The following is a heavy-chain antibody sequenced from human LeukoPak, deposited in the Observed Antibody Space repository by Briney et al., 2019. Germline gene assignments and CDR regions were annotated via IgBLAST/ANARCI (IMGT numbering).Heavy chain of an antibody. CDR3: ARVRVAVGPDY. Sequence: SETLSLTCAVYGGSFSDYYWSWIRQPPNKGLEWIGEINHSGSTNFNPSLKSRVTISVDTSKNQLSLKLTSVAAADTAVYFCARVRVAVGPDYWGQGALVTVSS. CDR1: GGSFSDYY. CDR2: INHSGST. D-gene: IGHD2-15*01. V-gene: IGHV4-34*01. J-gene: IGHJ4*02.